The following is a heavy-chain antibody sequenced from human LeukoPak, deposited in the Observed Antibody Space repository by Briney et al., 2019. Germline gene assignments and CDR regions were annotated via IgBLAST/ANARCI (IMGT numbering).Heavy chain of an antibody. CDR2: INHSGST. V-gene: IGHV4-38-2*02. CDR1: GYSMSSGCY. Sequence: SETLSLTCTVSGYSMSSGCYWGWIRQPPGKGLEWIGEINHSGSTNYNPSLKSRVTISVDTSKNQFSLKLSSVTAADTAVYYCARRPRGIAAGKTYSQHWGQGTLVTVSS. CDR3: ARRPRGIAAGKTYSQH. D-gene: IGHD6-13*01. J-gene: IGHJ1*01.